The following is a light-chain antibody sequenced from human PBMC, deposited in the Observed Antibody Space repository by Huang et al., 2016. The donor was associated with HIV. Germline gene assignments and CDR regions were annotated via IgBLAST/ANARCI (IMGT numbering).Light chain of an antibody. J-gene: IGKJ5*01. CDR3: QQYFNAPIT. Sequence: DIVMTQSPDPLAVSLGERATVNCQSSQSLLYGSNNQNYLAWYQQKPGQPPKLLIYWAATRESGVPDRFSGSGSGTDFTLTISSLQAEDVAFYYCQQYFNAPITFGQGTRLEI. V-gene: IGKV4-1*01. CDR2: WAA. CDR1: QSLLYGSNNQNY.